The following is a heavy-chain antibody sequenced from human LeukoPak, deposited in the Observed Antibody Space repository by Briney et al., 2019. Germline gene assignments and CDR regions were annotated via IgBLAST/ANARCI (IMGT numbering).Heavy chain of an antibody. Sequence: GGSLRLSCAASGFTFDDYGMSWVRQAPGKGLEWVSGTNWNGGSTGYADSVKGRFTISRDNAKNSLYLQMNSLRAEDTALYYCARERGGSGVGAYNWFDPWGQGTLVTVSS. CDR2: TNWNGGST. CDR3: ARERGGSGVGAYNWFDP. CDR1: GFTFDDYG. J-gene: IGHJ5*02. V-gene: IGHV3-20*04. D-gene: IGHD3-10*01.